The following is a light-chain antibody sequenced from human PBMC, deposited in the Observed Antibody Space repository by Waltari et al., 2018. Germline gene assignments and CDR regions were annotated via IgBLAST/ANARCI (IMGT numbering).Light chain of an antibody. V-gene: IGLV1-47*01. Sequence: QSVLTQPPSASVTPGQSVTIACSGSSSNIGRTYVYSYHQFPGTAPKLLIYRNIQRPSGVPDRFSGSRSGTSASLVISGLRSEDEADVYCAAWDENLSGWVFGGGTKLTVL. CDR3: AAWDENLSGWV. CDR1: SSNIGRTY. CDR2: RNI. J-gene: IGLJ3*02.